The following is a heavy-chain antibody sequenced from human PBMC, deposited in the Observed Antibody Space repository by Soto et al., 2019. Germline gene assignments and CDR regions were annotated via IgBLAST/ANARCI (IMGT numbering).Heavy chain of an antibody. CDR3: ARERLWFGELPYYGMDV. CDR2: IYYSGST. J-gene: IGHJ6*02. V-gene: IGHV4-31*03. D-gene: IGHD3-10*01. CDR1: GGSISSGGYY. Sequence: SETLSLTCTVSGGSISSGGYYWSWIRQHPGKGLEWIGYIYYSGSTYYNPSLKSRVTISVDTSKNQFSLKLSSVTAADTAVYYCARERLWFGELPYYGMDVWGQGTTVTVSS.